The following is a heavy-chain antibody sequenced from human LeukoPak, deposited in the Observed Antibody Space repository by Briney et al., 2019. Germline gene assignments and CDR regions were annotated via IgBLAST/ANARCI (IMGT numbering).Heavy chain of an antibody. CDR1: GFTFSSYE. Sequence: GGSLTLSCAASGFTFSSYEVNWVRQAPGKGLEWVSYISSSGSTIYYADSVKGRFTISRDNAKNSLYLQMNSLRAEDTAVYYCAPQGPSSGWYAYFDYWGPGTLVTVSS. V-gene: IGHV3-48*03. CDR2: ISSSGSTI. J-gene: IGHJ4*02. D-gene: IGHD6-19*01. CDR3: APQGPSSGWYAYFDY.